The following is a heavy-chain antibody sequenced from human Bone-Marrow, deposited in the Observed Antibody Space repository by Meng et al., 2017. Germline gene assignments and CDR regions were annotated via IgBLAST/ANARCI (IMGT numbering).Heavy chain of an antibody. J-gene: IGHJ4*02. CDR3: ARVGYSGSRVTSYYFDY. CDR2: IYYSGST. CDR1: GGSISSGGYY. Sequence: QVQLQESGPGLVKPSQTLSLTCTVSGGSISSGGYYWNWIRQHPGKGLEWIGYIYYSGSTYYNPSLKSLVTISVDTSKNQFSLKLSSVTAADTAVYYCARVGYSGSRVTSYYFDYWGQGTLVTVSS. V-gene: IGHV4-31*01. D-gene: IGHD1-26*01.